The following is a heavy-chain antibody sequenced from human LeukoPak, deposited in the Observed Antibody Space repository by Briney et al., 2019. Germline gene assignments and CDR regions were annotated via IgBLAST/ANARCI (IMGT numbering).Heavy chain of an antibody. CDR3: ARDPRLDYGDYGDAFDI. CDR1: GYTFTSYG. Sequence: GASVKVSCKASGYTFTSYGISWVRQAPGQGLEWMGWISAYNGNTNYAQKLQGRVTMTTDTSTSTAYMELRSLRSDDTAVYYCARDPRLDYGDYGDAFDIWGQGTMVTVSS. CDR2: ISAYNGNT. V-gene: IGHV1-18*01. J-gene: IGHJ3*02. D-gene: IGHD4-17*01.